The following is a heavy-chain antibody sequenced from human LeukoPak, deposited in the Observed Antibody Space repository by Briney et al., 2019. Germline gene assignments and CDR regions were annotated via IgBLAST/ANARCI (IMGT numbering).Heavy chain of an antibody. J-gene: IGHJ4*02. CDR2: IDWDDDK. CDR3: ARRLYGDYAFDY. V-gene: IGHV2-70*11. CDR1: GGSFSGYY. Sequence: TLSLTCAVYGGSFSGYYWSWIRQPPGKALEWLARIDWDDDKYYSTSLKTRLTISKDTSKNQVVLTMTNMDPVDTATYYCARRLYGDYAFDYWGQGTLVTVSS. D-gene: IGHD4-17*01.